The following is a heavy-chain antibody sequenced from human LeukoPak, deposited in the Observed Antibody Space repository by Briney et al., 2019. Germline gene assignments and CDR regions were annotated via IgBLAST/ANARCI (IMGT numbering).Heavy chain of an antibody. D-gene: IGHD7-27*01. CDR2: IGRDSSYV. CDR1: GSSFSTHN. Sequence: PGGSLRLSCVASGSSFSTHNMNWVRQAPGQGLEWVSSIGRDSSYVYYADSLKGRFTISRDDAKNSLYLQMNNLRAEDTAVYYCASHFAHWGSHLFGYWGQGTLVTVSS. CDR3: ASHFAHWGSHLFGY. V-gene: IGHV3-21*01. J-gene: IGHJ4*02.